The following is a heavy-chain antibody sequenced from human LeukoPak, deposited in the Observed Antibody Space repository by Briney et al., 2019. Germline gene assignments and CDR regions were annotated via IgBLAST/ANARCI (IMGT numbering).Heavy chain of an antibody. CDR1: GGSISSYS. Sequence: SETLSLTCTVSGGSISSYSWSWIRQPAGKGLEWIGRISTSGSTNYNSSLKSRVTISIDMSKDQFSLMLSSVTAADTAVYFCARSYGSGSYYSRYYYFYMDVWGKGTTVTVSS. CDR2: ISTSGST. D-gene: IGHD3-10*01. J-gene: IGHJ6*03. V-gene: IGHV4-4*07. CDR3: ARSYGSGSYYSRYYYFYMDV.